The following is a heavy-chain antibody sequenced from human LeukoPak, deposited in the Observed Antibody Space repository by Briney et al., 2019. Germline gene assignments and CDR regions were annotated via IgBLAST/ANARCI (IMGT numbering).Heavy chain of an antibody. D-gene: IGHD1-1*01. Sequence: GASVKVSCKASGYTFTGYYMHWVRQAPGQGLEWMGIINPSGGSTSYAQKFQGRVTMTRDTSTSTVYMELSSLRCEDTAVYYCAMERRLIDYYYGMDVWGQGTTVTVSS. CDR3: AMERRLIDYYYGMDV. V-gene: IGHV1-46*01. J-gene: IGHJ6*02. CDR2: INPSGGST. CDR1: GYTFTGYY.